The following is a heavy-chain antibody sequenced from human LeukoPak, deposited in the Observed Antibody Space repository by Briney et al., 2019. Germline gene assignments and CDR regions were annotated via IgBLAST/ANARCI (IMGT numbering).Heavy chain of an antibody. CDR2: IIPIFGTA. D-gene: IGHD3-10*01. Sequence: SVKVSCKASGGTFSSYAISWVRQAPGQGLEWMGGIIPIFGTANYAQKFQGRVTITADKSTRTAYMELSSLRSEDTAVYYCARDQGVPPQAWFGELSATPPYYGMDVWGKGTTVTVSS. J-gene: IGHJ6*04. CDR1: GGTFSSYA. CDR3: ARDQGVPPQAWFGELSATPPYYGMDV. V-gene: IGHV1-69*06.